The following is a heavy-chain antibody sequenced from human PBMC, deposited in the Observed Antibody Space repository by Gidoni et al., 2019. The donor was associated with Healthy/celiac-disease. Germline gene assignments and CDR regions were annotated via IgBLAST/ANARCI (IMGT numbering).Heavy chain of an antibody. D-gene: IGHD3-10*01. J-gene: IGHJ4*02. V-gene: IGHV3-33*01. CDR3: AREPQPMVRGVIHFDY. Sequence: VKGLEWVAVIWYDGSNKYYADSVKGRFTISRDNSKNTLYLQMNSLRAEDTAVYYCAREPQPMVRGVIHFDYWGQGTLVTVSS. CDR2: IWYDGSNK.